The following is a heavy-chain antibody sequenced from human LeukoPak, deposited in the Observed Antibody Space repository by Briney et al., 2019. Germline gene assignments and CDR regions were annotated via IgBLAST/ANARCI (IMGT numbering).Heavy chain of an antibody. CDR1: GFTFSNYD. CDR2: IISDGSNT. J-gene: IGHJ4*02. CDR3: VRNSYDSSGYYDY. Sequence: HPGGSLRLSCAASGFTFSNYDVHWVRQAPGKGLVWVSRIISDGSNTTYADSVKGRFTISRDNAKNTLYLQMSSLRAEDTAVYYCVRNSYDSSGYYDYWGQGTLVTVSS. V-gene: IGHV3-74*01. D-gene: IGHD3-22*01.